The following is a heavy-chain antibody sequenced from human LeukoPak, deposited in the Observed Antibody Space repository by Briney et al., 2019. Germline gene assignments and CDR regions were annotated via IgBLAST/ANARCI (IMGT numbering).Heavy chain of an antibody. V-gene: IGHV4-39*01. D-gene: IGHD1-26*01. CDR3: ARQSRDGSARDS. CDR2: IHYSGIT. J-gene: IGHJ4*02. Sequence: SETLSLTFTVSGDSISSGPYHWGWVRQPPGKALEWIGTIHYSGITYYNPSLKSRVTISLDMSKHHFSLQLYSVTAADTAVYFCARQSRDGSARDSRGQGTLVTVSS. CDR1: GDSISSGPYH.